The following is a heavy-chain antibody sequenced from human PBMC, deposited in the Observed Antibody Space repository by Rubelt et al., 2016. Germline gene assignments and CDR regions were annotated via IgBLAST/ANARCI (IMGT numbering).Heavy chain of an antibody. Sequence: QVQLQQWGAGLLKPSETLSLTCAVYGGSFSGYYWSWIRQPPGKGLEWIGEINHSGSTNYNPSLKSGVTISVDTSKNQVSRKLSSVTAADTAVYYCARAQSIAAAGTGGFDPWGQGTLVTVSS. CDR3: ARAQSIAAAGTGGFDP. CDR1: GGSFSGYY. CDR2: INHSGST. D-gene: IGHD6-13*01. V-gene: IGHV4-34*01. J-gene: IGHJ5*02.